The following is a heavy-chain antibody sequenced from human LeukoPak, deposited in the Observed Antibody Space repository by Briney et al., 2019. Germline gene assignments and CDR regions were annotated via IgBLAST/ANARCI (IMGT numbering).Heavy chain of an antibody. CDR1: GFTFDDYA. D-gene: IGHD3-3*01. J-gene: IGHJ3*02. Sequence: LSGRSLRLSCAASGFTFDDYAMHWVRQAPGKGLEWVSGISWNSGSIGYADSVKGRFTISRDNAKNSLYLQMNSLRAEDTALYYCANLGGNGVFGVVPEHNAFDIWGQGTMVTVSS. V-gene: IGHV3-9*01. CDR2: ISWNSGSI. CDR3: ANLGGNGVFGVVPEHNAFDI.